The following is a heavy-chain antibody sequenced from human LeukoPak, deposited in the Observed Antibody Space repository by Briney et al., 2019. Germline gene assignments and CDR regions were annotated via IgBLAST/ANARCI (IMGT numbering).Heavy chain of an antibody. J-gene: IGHJ3*02. CDR3: ARTFWDDSYAFDI. Sequence: GGSLRLSCAASGFTFSSYSMNWVRQAPGKGLEWVSSISSSSTFIYYADSVKGRFTISRDNAKNSLYLQMNSLRAEDTAVYYCARTFWDDSYAFDIWGQGTMVTVSS. CDR2: ISSSSTFI. D-gene: IGHD3-16*01. CDR1: GFTFSSYS. V-gene: IGHV3-21*01.